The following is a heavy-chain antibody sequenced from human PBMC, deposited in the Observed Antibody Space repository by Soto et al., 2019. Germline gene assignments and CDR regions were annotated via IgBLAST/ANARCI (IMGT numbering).Heavy chain of an antibody. CDR3: ARDSRSGYYLEF. Sequence: TSETLSLTCAVSGDSISNGGYSWNWIRQPPGKGLEWIGYIYHSGGTDYNPSLKSRVTITVDSSNNQFSLKLSSVTAADTAVYYCARDSRSGYYLEFWGQGTLVTVSS. CDR1: GDSISNGGYS. J-gene: IGHJ4*02. CDR2: IYHSGGT. V-gene: IGHV4-30-2*01. D-gene: IGHD3-22*01.